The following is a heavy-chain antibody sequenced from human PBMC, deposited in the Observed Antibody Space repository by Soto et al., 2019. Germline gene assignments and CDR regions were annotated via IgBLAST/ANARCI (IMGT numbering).Heavy chain of an antibody. V-gene: IGHV3-66*04. CDR2: IRSDGNT. CDR1: GFTVSSNY. J-gene: IGHJ4*02. Sequence: EVQLVESGGGLVQPGGSLRLSCAASGFTVSSNYMSWVRQAPGEGPEWASVIRSDGNTYYADSVKGRFTISRDNSKNTLYLQMNSLIAEDTAVYYCARRASDYCTAGGCYWGYWGQGTLVTVSS. D-gene: IGHD2-15*01. CDR3: ARRASDYCTAGGCYWGY.